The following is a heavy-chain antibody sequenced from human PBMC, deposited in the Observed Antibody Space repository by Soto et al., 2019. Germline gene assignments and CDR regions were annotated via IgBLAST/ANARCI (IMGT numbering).Heavy chain of an antibody. V-gene: IGHV1-69*06. Sequence: SVKVSCKASGGTFSSYAISWVREAPVQGLEWMGGIIPIFGTANYAQKFQGRVTITADKSTSTAYMELSSLRSEDTAVYYCARASIAAAVLDYYYYYGMDVWGQGTTVTVSS. CDR3: ARASIAAAVLDYYYYYGMDV. CDR2: IIPIFGTA. CDR1: GGTFSSYA. D-gene: IGHD6-13*01. J-gene: IGHJ6*02.